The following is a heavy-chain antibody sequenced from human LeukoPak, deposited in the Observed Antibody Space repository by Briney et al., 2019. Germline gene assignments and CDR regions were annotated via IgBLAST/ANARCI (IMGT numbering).Heavy chain of an antibody. J-gene: IGHJ4*02. CDR3: ARDHVYGDIGGY. D-gene: IGHD4-17*01. V-gene: IGHV3-30*03. CDR2: ISYDGSNK. Sequence: PGGSLRLSCAASGFTFSSYGMHWARQAPGKGLEWVAVISYDGSNKYYADSVKGRFTISRDNSKNTLYLQMNSLRAEDTAVYYCARDHVYGDIGGYWGQGTLVTVSS. CDR1: GFTFSSYG.